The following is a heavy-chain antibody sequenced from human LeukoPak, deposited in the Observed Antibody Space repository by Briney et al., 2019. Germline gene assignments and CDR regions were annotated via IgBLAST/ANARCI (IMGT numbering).Heavy chain of an antibody. CDR1: GFTFSSYS. J-gene: IGHJ4*02. Sequence: GGSLRLSCAASGFTFSSYSMNWVRQAPGKGLEWVLSISSSSSYIYYADSVKGRFTISRDNAKNSLYLQMNSLRAEDTAVYYCARAIFYGDYVFRGSIDYWGQGTLVTVSS. D-gene: IGHD4-17*01. V-gene: IGHV3-21*01. CDR3: ARAIFYGDYVFRGSIDY. CDR2: ISSSSSYI.